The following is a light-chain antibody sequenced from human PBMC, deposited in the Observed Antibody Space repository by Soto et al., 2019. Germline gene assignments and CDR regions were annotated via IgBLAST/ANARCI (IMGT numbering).Light chain of an antibody. J-gene: IGKJ5*01. CDR3: QQYDNLPPEIT. Sequence: DMQMSQSQSSLSASVGDRVTIACRASQGIRNDLGWYQQKPGKAPKRLIYGASSLQSGVPSRFSGSGSGTDFTFTISSLQPEDIATYYCQQYDNLPPEITFGQGTRLEIK. V-gene: IGKV1-17*01. CDR2: GAS. CDR1: QGIRND.